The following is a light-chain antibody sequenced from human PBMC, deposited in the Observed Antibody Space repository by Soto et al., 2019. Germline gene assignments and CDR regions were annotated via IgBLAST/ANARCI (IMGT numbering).Light chain of an antibody. CDR2: RNT. Sequence: QSVLTQPPSASGTPGQRVTISCSGTNSNVGSYTVDWYQQIPGTAPKLLIYRNTQRPSGVSDRFSGSKSGTSASLAISGLQSEDEADYYCAAWDDSRDSPVFGGGTKLTVL. CDR3: AAWDDSRDSPV. J-gene: IGLJ2*01. CDR1: NSNVGSYT. V-gene: IGLV1-44*01.